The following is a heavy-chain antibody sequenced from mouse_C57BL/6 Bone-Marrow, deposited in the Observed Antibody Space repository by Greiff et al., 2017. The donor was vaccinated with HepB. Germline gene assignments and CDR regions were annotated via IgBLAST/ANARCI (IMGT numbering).Heavy chain of an antibody. J-gene: IGHJ3*01. Sequence: VKLQESGAELVRPGASVTLSCKASGYTFTDYEMHWVKQTPVHGLEWIGAIDPETGGTAYNQKFKGKAILTADKSSSTAYMELRSLTSEDSAVYYCTRDYGSSLGFAYWGQGTLVTVSA. D-gene: IGHD1-1*01. CDR3: TRDYGSSLGFAY. CDR1: GYTFTDYE. V-gene: IGHV1-15*01. CDR2: IDPETGGT.